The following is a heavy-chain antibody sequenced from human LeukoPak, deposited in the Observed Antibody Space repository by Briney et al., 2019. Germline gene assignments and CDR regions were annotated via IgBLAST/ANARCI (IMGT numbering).Heavy chain of an antibody. D-gene: IGHD4-17*01. CDR1: GYTFTSYD. CDR3: ARVNDYGDYNFYY. V-gene: IGHV1-8*01. Sequence: ASVKVSCKASGYTFTSYDINWVRQPTGQGIEWMGWMKPNSGNTGYAQKFQGRVTMARNTSISTAYMELSSLRSEDTAVYYCARVNDYGDYNFYYWGQGTLVTVSS. CDR2: MKPNSGNT. J-gene: IGHJ4*02.